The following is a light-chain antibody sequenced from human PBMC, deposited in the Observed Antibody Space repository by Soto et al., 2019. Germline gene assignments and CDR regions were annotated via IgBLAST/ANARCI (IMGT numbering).Light chain of an antibody. Sequence: SVLTQPPTVSAAPGQKVTIPCSGSSSNIGGNSVSWYQQLPGTAPKLLIYDDNKRPSGIPDRFSGSKSGTSATLGITGFQTGDEADYYCGSWDSSLSAYVFGTGTKVTV. CDR1: SSNIGGNS. V-gene: IGLV1-51*01. J-gene: IGLJ1*01. CDR3: GSWDSSLSAYV. CDR2: DDN.